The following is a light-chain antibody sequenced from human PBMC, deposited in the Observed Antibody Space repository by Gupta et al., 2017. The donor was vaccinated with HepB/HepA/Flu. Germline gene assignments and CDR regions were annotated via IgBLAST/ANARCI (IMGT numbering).Light chain of an antibody. CDR2: RAF. CDR1: QGISSS. Sequence: IQMTQSPSSLSASVGDRVTITCRASQGISSSLRWYQQKPGTAPKLLIYRAFSLQSGVPSRSSGSGSGTDFTLTITSLQPEDSATYVCQQTYGTPYTFGQGSQLEIK. J-gene: IGKJ2*01. CDR3: QQTYGTPYT. V-gene: IGKV1-39*01.